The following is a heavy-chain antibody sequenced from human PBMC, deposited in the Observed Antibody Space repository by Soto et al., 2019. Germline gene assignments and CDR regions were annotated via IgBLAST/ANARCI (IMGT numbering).Heavy chain of an antibody. J-gene: IGHJ4*02. CDR2: ISYDGSNK. Sequence: QVQLVESGGGVVQPGRSLRLSCAASGFTFSSYGMHWVRQAPGKGLEGVAVISYDGSNKYYADSVKGRFTISRDNSKNTLYLQMNSLRAEDTAVYYCAKDWVVSGYSGYDGTPLDYWGQGTLVTVSS. D-gene: IGHD5-12*01. V-gene: IGHV3-30*18. CDR1: GFTFSSYG. CDR3: AKDWVVSGYSGYDGTPLDY.